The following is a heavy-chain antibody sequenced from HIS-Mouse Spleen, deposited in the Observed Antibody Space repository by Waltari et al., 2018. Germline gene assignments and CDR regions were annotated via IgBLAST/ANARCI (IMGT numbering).Heavy chain of an antibody. CDR1: GGSISSSSYY. D-gene: IGHD6-13*01. CDR3: AREIPYSSSWYDWYFDL. J-gene: IGHJ2*01. Sequence: QLQLQESGPGLVKPSETLSLTCTVSGGSISSSSYYWGWIRQPPGKGREWIGSIYYSGSTYYNPSRKSRVTISVDTSKNQFSLKPSSVTAADTAVYYCAREIPYSSSWYDWYFDLWGRGTLVTVSS. CDR2: IYYSGST. V-gene: IGHV4-39*07.